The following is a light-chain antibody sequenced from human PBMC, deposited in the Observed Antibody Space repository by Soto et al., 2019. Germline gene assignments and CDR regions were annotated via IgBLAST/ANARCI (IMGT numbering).Light chain of an antibody. J-gene: IGKJ4*01. CDR2: EVS. V-gene: IGKV2D-29*01. Sequence: DIVMTQTPLSLSVTPGQPASISCKSSQSLLYSDGKTYLSWYLQKPGQPPHLLTYEVSNRFSGVPERFSGSGSGTDFTLRVSRVEAEDFGVYYCMQSVQLPLTFGGGTKVDIK. CDR1: QSLLYSDGKTY. CDR3: MQSVQLPLT.